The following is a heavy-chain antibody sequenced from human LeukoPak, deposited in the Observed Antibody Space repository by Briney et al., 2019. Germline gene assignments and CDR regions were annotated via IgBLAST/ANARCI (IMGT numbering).Heavy chain of an antibody. CDR3: ASISFRGYFDY. CDR1: GGSISSYY. J-gene: IGHJ4*02. D-gene: IGHD3-10*01. Sequence: SETLSLTCTVPGGSISSYYWSWIRQPAGKGLEWIGRIYTSGSTNYNPSLKSRVTMSVDTSKNQFTLKLSSVTAADTAVYYCASISFRGYFDYWGQGTLVTVSS. CDR2: IYTSGST. V-gene: IGHV4-4*07.